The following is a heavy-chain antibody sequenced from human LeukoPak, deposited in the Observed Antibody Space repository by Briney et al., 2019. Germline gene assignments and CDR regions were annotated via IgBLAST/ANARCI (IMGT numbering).Heavy chain of an antibody. J-gene: IGHJ1*01. V-gene: IGHV3-23*01. D-gene: IGHD2-15*01. CDR2: ISGSGGST. CDR1: GFTFSSYA. CDR3: AKGGESGGSCYSVQH. Sequence: GGSLRLSCAASGFTFSSYAMSWVRQAPGKGLEWVSSISGSGGSTYYADPVKGRFTISRDNSKNTLYLQMNSLRAEDTAVYYCAKGGESGGSCYSVQHWGQGTLVTVSS.